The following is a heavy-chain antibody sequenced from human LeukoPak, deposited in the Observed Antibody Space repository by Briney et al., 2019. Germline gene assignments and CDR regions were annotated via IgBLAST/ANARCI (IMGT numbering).Heavy chain of an antibody. V-gene: IGHV1-69*05. CDR1: GGTFSSYA. Sequence: SVKVSCKASGGTFSSYAISWVRQAPGQGLEWMGGIIPIFGTANYAQKFQGRVTITTDESTSTAYMELSSLRSEDTAVYYCARMRYSSSWYIGYYYYMDVWGKGTTVTVSS. J-gene: IGHJ6*03. CDR2: IIPIFGTA. D-gene: IGHD6-13*01. CDR3: ARMRYSSSWYIGYYYYMDV.